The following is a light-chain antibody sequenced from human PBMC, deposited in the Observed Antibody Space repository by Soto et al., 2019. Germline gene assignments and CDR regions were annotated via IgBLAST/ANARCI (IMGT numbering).Light chain of an antibody. CDR2: VNS. Sequence: QSVLTQPPSVXXXXXXXXXXSCTGSSSNIGAGYDVHWYQQLPGTAPKLLIYVNSNRPSGVPDRFSGSKSGTSASLAITGLQAEDEADYYCQSYDSSLSAVVFGGGTKVTVL. CDR1: SSNIGAGYD. CDR3: QSYDSSLSAVV. V-gene: IGLV1-40*01. J-gene: IGLJ2*01.